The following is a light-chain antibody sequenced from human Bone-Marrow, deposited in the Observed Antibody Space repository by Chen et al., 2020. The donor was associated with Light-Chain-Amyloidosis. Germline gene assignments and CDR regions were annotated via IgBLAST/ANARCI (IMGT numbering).Light chain of an antibody. CDR3: SSYTSSSTLV. CDR1: SSDVGAYNY. V-gene: IGLV2-14*03. Sequence: QSALTQPASVSGSPGPSITIPCTGTSSDVGAYNYVSWYQQHPGKVPKVMIYDVSNRPSGVSNRFSGSKSGNTASLSISGLQAEDEAHYYCSSYTSSSTLVFGGGTKLTVL. J-gene: IGLJ2*01. CDR2: DVS.